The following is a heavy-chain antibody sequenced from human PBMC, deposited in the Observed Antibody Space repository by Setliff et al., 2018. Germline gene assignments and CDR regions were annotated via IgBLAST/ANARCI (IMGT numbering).Heavy chain of an antibody. CDR2: ISAYNGKT. J-gene: IGHJ4*02. V-gene: IGHV1-18*01. Sequence: ASVKVSCKASGYTLSNSILSWVLQAPGQGLEWVGWISAYNGKTYFAQKFQDRITLTTDTSTNTGYLELRGLRSDDTAVYYCLRLVRYCTKIACQATSGDEVWGLGTLVTVSS. CDR1: GYTLSNSI. CDR3: LRLVRYCTKIACQATSGDEV. D-gene: IGHD2-8*01.